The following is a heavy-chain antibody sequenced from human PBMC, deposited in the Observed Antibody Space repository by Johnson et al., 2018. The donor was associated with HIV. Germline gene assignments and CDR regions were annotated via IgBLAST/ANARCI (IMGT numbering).Heavy chain of an antibody. CDR1: GFTFSSYG. CDR3: ARGLELGMVAFDI. D-gene: IGHD7-27*01. V-gene: IGHV3-30*03. Sequence: QVQLVESGGGVVQPGRSLRLSCAASGFTFSSYGMHWVRQAPGKGLEWVAVISYDGSNKYFADSVQGRFTISRDNSKNTLYLQMNRLRSEDTAVYYCARGLELGMVAFDIWGQGTMVTVSS. CDR2: ISYDGSNK. J-gene: IGHJ3*02.